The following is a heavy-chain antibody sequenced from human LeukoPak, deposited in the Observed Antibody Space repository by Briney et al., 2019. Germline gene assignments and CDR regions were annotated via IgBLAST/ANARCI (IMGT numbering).Heavy chain of an antibody. V-gene: IGHV4-39*07. CDR2: ICDSGTT. D-gene: IGHD1-14*01. CDR3: VKDRGNHMTDY. CDR1: GGSISSSTCY. J-gene: IGHJ4*02. Sequence: SETLSLTCTVSGGSISSSTCYWGWIRQPPGKGPEWIGTICDSGTTYYNPSLKSRVTITVDTSKNQFSLKLSSVTAADTAVYYCVKDRGNHMTDYWGQGTLVTVSS.